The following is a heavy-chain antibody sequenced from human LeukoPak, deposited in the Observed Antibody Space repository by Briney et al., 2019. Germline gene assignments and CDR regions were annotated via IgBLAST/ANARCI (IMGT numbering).Heavy chain of an antibody. J-gene: IGHJ4*02. Sequence: LGGSLRLSCAASGFTFNNYAMDWVRQAPGKGLEWVSAISGSGGSIYYADSAKGRFTISRDNSKNTLYLQMNNLRAEDTAVYYCAKDVAMVRGVTFDYWGQGTLVTVSS. V-gene: IGHV3-23*01. CDR3: AKDVAMVRGVTFDY. CDR2: ISGSGGSI. CDR1: GFTFNNYA. D-gene: IGHD3-10*01.